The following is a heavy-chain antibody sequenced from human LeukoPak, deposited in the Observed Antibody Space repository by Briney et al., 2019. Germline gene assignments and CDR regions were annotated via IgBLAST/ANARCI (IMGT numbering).Heavy chain of an antibody. Sequence: PGRSLRLSCAASGFTFSSYAMHWVRQAPGKGLEWVAVISYDGSNKYYADSVKGRFTISRDISKNTLYLQINSLRAEDTAVYYCARDGSDILTGYYVRSGFQHWGQGTLVTVSS. CDR2: ISYDGSNK. CDR1: GFTFSSYA. D-gene: IGHD3-9*01. J-gene: IGHJ1*01. CDR3: ARDGSDILTGYYVRSGFQH. V-gene: IGHV3-30-3*01.